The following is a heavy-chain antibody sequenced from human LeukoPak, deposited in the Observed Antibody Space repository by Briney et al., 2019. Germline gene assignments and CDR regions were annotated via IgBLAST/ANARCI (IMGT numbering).Heavy chain of an antibody. Sequence: PSETLSLTCTVSGGSISSYYWSWIRQPPGKGLEWIGYIYYSGSTNYNPSLKSRVTISVDTSKNQFSLKLSSVTAADTAVYYCARAENDYGGNGAFDIWGQGTMVTVSS. D-gene: IGHD4-23*01. CDR2: IYYSGST. CDR3: ARAENDYGGNGAFDI. CDR1: GGSISSYY. J-gene: IGHJ3*02. V-gene: IGHV4-59*01.